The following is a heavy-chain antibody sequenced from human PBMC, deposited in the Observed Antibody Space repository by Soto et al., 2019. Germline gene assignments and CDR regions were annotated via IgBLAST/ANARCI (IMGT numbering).Heavy chain of an antibody. Sequence: EVQLLESGGGLVQPGGSLRLSCAASGFTFSSYVMSWVRQAPGKGLEWVSAISGGGGSTYNADSVKGRFTISRDNSKNTLYLQMNSLRAGDTAVYYCARPNLYCSSTSCYDYWGQGTLVTVSS. D-gene: IGHD2-2*01. J-gene: IGHJ4*02. CDR3: ARPNLYCSSTSCYDY. V-gene: IGHV3-23*01. CDR2: ISGGGGST. CDR1: GFTFSSYV.